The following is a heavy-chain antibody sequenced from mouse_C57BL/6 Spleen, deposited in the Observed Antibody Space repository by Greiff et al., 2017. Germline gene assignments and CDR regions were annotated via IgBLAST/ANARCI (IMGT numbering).Heavy chain of an antibody. CDR1: GFTFSDYY. D-gene: IGHD2-1*01. J-gene: IGHJ4*01. Sequence: EVHLVESGGGLVQPGGSLKLSCAASGFTFSDYYMYWVRQTPEKRLEWVAYISNGGGSTYYPDTVKGRFTISRDNAKNTLYLQMSRLKSEDTAMYYCASHIYYGNLYYAMDYWGQGTSVTVSS. V-gene: IGHV5-12*01. CDR2: ISNGGGST. CDR3: ASHIYYGNLYYAMDY.